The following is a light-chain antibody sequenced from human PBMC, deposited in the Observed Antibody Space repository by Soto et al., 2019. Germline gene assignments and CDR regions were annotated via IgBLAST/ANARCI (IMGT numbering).Light chain of an antibody. CDR2: EVS. J-gene: IGLJ2*01. CDR1: SSDVGSYNL. V-gene: IGLV2-23*02. Sequence: QSVLTQPASVSGSLGQSITISCTGTSSDVGSYNLVSWYQQHPGKAPKLMIYEVSKRPSGVSNRFSGSKSGNTASLTISGLQAEDEADYYCCSYAGRATVVFGGGTKVTVL. CDR3: CSYAGRATVV.